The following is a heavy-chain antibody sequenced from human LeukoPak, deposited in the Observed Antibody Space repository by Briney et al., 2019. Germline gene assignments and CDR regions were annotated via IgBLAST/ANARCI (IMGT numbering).Heavy chain of an antibody. CDR2: IYYSGST. CDR1: GGSLSSSSYY. Sequence: SETLSLTCSASGGSLSSSSYYWDWIRQSPGKGLEWIGSIYYSGSTYYNSSLKSRVTILVDTSKNQFSLKVSSVAAADTAVYYCARRSSSGSVQYDYWGQGTLVTVSS. V-gene: IGHV4-39*01. D-gene: IGHD1-26*01. CDR3: ARRSSSGSVQYDY. J-gene: IGHJ4*02.